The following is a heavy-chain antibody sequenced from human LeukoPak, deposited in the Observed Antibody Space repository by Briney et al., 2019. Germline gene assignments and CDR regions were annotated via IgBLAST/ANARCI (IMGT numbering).Heavy chain of an antibody. V-gene: IGHV4-4*02. CDR2: IYHSGST. CDR1: GGSISSSNW. CDR3: ARQERYYGSGSYTYFQH. J-gene: IGHJ1*01. Sequence: SGTLSLTCAVSGGSISSSNWWSWVRQPPGKGLEWGGEIYHSGSTNYNPSLKSRVTISVDKSKNQFSLKLSSVTAADTAVYYCARQERYYGSGSYTYFQHWGQGTLVTVSS. D-gene: IGHD3-10*01.